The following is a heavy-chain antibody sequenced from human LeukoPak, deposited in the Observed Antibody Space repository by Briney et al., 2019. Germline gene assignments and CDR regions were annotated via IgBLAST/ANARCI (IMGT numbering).Heavy chain of an antibody. CDR3: ARDYGDYFRWFDP. CDR2: ISYRGTT. V-gene: IGHV4-31*03. D-gene: IGHD4-17*01. J-gene: IGHJ5*02. Sequence: TLSLTCTVSGDSISSGGYHWTWIRQHPGKGLERIGYISYRGTTYYNPSLKSRVNISMDTSKNQFSLSLTSVTAADTAVYFCARDYGDYFRWFDPWGQGTLVTVSS. CDR1: GDSISSGGYH.